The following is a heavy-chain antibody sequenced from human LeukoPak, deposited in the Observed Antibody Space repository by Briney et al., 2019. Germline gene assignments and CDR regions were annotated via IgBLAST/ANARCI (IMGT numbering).Heavy chain of an antibody. V-gene: IGHV3-23*01. Sequence: GGSLRLSCAASGFTLSSFAMSWVRQAPGKGLEWVATTYGDGITTKYADSARGRFAISRVNSKNTLSLQMNSLRAEDTAIYYCAKSYFTYGSDAFDVWDPGTTVIVSS. J-gene: IGHJ3*01. CDR3: AKSYFTYGSDAFDV. CDR1: GFTLSSFA. D-gene: IGHD4-17*01. CDR2: TYGDGITT.